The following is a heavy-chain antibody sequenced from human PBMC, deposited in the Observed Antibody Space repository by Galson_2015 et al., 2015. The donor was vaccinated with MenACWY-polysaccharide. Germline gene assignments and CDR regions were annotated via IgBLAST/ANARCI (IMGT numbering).Heavy chain of an antibody. J-gene: IGHJ4*02. D-gene: IGHD2-15*01. CDR3: ARPSSGGSYYND. V-gene: IGHV3-7*01. CDR1: GFSFSTYW. Sequence: SLRLSCAASGFSFSTYWMSWVRQALGKGLEWVANINQPGRDKYYVDSVRGRFTISRDNAKNSVYLQMDSLRAEDTAVYYCARPSSGGSYYNDWGQGTLVTVSS. CDR2: INQPGRDK.